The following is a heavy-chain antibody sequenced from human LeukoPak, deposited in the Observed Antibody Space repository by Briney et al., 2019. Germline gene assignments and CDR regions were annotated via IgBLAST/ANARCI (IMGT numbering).Heavy chain of an antibody. J-gene: IGHJ4*02. V-gene: IGHV3-64*04. CDR3: ARGLGYCSGGSCYPIDY. Sequence: TGGSLRLSCSGSGFTFSSYSMHWVRQAPGRGLEYVSGITSNGGSTYYADSMKGRFTISRDNAKNSLYLQMNSLRAEDSAVYYCARGLGYCSGGSCYPIDYWGQGTLVTVSS. CDR2: ITSNGGST. D-gene: IGHD2-15*01. CDR1: GFTFSSYS.